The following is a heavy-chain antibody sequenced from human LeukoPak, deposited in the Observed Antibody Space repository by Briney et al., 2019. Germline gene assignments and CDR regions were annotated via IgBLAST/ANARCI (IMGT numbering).Heavy chain of an antibody. J-gene: IGHJ3*01. CDR2: IKQDGSQK. CDR3: ARENDGFDL. Sequence: GGSLRLSCAASGFTSSRYWMSWVRQAPGKGLEWVASIKQDGSQKYYMDSVKGRITISRDNAKNSVDLQMNSLRAEDTAVYYCARENDGFDLWGQGTMVTVSS. CDR1: GFTSSRYW. V-gene: IGHV3-7*04.